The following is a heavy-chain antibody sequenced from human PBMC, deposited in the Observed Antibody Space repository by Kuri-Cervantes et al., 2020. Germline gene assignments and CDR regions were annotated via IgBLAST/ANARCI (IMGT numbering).Heavy chain of an antibody. V-gene: IGHV4-59*01. Sequence: SETLSLTCTVSGGSISSYYWSWIRQPPGKGLEWIGYIYYSGSTNYNPSLKSRVTISVDKSKNQFSLKLNSVTAADTAVYFCARATRGGTGYYYMFDSWGQGTLVTVSS. CDR3: ARATRGGTGYYYMFDS. J-gene: IGHJ4*02. CDR1: GGSISSYY. D-gene: IGHD3-9*01. CDR2: IYYSGST.